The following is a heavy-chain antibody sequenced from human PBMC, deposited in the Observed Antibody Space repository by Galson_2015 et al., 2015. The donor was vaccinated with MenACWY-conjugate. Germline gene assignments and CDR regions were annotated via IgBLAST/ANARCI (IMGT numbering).Heavy chain of an antibody. Sequence: SETLSLTCTVSGYSISSGYYWGWIRQPPGKGLEWIGSIYHSGSTYYSPSLKSRVTISVDTSKNQFSLNLSSVTAADTAVYSCARAMRGLELRGDCSYYGMDVWGQGTTVTVSS. CDR2: IYHSGST. CDR3: ARAMRGLELRGDCSYYGMDV. CDR1: GYSISSGYY. D-gene: IGHD1-7*01. V-gene: IGHV4-38-2*02. J-gene: IGHJ6*02.